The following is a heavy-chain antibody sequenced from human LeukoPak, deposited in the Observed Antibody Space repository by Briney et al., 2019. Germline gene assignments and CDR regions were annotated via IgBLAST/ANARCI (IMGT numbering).Heavy chain of an antibody. Sequence: GESLRISCEGSGXSFTSYWIGWVRQMPGKGLEWMGRIDPSDSYTNYSPSFQGHVTISADKSISTAYLQWSSLKASDTAMYYCARTGTTGPDYWGQGTVVTVSS. V-gene: IGHV5-10-1*01. CDR3: ARTGTTGPDY. J-gene: IGHJ4*02. CDR2: IDPSDSYT. CDR1: GXSFTSYW. D-gene: IGHD1-1*01.